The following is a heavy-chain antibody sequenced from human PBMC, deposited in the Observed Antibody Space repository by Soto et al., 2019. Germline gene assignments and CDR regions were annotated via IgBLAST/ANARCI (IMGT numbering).Heavy chain of an antibody. D-gene: IGHD6-6*01. Sequence: QVQLVQSGAEVKKPGSSVKVSCKAYGGTFSSYAISWVRQAPGQGLEWMGGIVPIFGTANYAQKFQGRVTITADESKSTASMELSSLRSEDTAVYYCASQQLGPSYYYGRDVWGQGTTVTVSS. CDR2: IVPIFGTA. V-gene: IGHV1-69*12. CDR3: ASQQLGPSYYYGRDV. CDR1: GGTFSSYA. J-gene: IGHJ6*02.